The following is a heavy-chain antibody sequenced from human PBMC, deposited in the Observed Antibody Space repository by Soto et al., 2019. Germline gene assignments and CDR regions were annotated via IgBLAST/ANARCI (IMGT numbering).Heavy chain of an antibody. CDR2: ISAYNGNT. CDR1: GYTFTSYG. V-gene: IGHV1-18*01. J-gene: IGHJ4*02. D-gene: IGHD2-15*01. CDR3: ARDSPLYCSGGSCYSGY. Sequence: ASVKVSCKASGYTFTSYGISWARQAPGQGLEWMGWISAYNGNTNYAQKIQGRVTMTTDTSTSTAYMELRSLRSDDTAVYYCARDSPLYCSGGSCYSGYWGQGTLVTVSS.